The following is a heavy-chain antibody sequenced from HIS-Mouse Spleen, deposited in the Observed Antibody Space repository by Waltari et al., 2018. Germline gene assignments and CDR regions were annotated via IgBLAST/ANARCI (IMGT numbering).Heavy chain of an antibody. D-gene: IGHD2-2*02. J-gene: IGHJ5*02. Sequence: QLQLQESGPGLVKPSETLSLTCTVSGGSISSSSYYWGWIRQPPGKGLEWIGSIYYSGSTYYNPSLKSRVTISVDTSKNQFSLKLSSVTAADTAVYYCARDSPIHSLGYNWFDPWGQGTLVTVSS. CDR3: ARDSPIHSLGYNWFDP. V-gene: IGHV4-39*07. CDR1: GGSISSSSYY. CDR2: IYYSGST.